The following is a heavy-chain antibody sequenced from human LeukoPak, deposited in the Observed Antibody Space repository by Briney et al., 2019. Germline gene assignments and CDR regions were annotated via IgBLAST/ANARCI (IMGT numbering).Heavy chain of an antibody. V-gene: IGHV3-23*01. CDR2: ISGSGGST. Sequence: PGGSLRLSCAASGFTFSVSVMNWVRQAPGKGLEWVSAISGSGGSTYCADSVKGRFTISRDNSKNTLYLQMNSLRAEDTAVYYCAKDQGHSSGHGWAFDYWGQGTLVTVSS. D-gene: IGHD6-19*01. CDR3: AKDQGHSSGHGWAFDY. J-gene: IGHJ4*02. CDR1: GFTFSVSV.